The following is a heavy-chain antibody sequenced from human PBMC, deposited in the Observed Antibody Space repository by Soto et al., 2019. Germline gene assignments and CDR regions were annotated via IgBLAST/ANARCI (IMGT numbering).Heavy chain of an antibody. V-gene: IGHV3-7*04. Sequence: WGLPRLPRSAAGFNFVNLWGRWLRQAPGKGLEWVASMNEYGSERYYVDSVKGRFTISRDNAKNSLYLQMNSLRAEDTAVYYCARATGADKEDYWGQGTLVTVSS. J-gene: IGHJ4*02. D-gene: IGHD3-10*01. CDR2: MNEYGSER. CDR3: ARATGADKEDY. CDR1: GFNFVNLW.